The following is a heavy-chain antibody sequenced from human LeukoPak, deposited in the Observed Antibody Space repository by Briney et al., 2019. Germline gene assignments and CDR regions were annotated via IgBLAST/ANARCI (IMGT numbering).Heavy chain of an antibody. J-gene: IGHJ5*02. CDR2: ITASSSTI. V-gene: IGHV3-48*04. CDR1: GFTFSSFG. D-gene: IGHD6-6*01. Sequence: PGGSLRLSCEGSGFTFSSFGIHWDRQAPGQGLEWVSYITASSSTIDYADSVKGRLTISRDNAKRSLYLLLTSLRVEDTAVYYCVRARDPLHIDLWGQGTLVTVSS. CDR3: VRARDPLHIDL.